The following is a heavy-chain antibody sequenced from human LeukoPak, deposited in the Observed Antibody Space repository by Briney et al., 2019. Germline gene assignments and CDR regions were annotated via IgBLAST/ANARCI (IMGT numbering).Heavy chain of an antibody. CDR3: ARDKPSTVILWSGMDV. CDR2: ISSSSSYM. D-gene: IGHD3-10*01. CDR1: GFSFSTYS. Sequence: GGSLRLSCAASGFSFSTYSMNWVRQAPGKGLEWVSSISSSSSYMYYGDSMKGRFTISRDNAKNSLYLQMNSLRVEDTAVYYCARDKPSTVILWSGMDVWGKETTVTVSS. J-gene: IGHJ6*04. V-gene: IGHV3-21*01.